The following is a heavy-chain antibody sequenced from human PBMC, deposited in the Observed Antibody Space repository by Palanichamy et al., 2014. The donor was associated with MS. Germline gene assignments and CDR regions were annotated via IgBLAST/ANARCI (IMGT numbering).Heavy chain of an antibody. D-gene: IGHD1-1*01. Sequence: QVLLMESGGGVVQPGRSLRLSCAASGFTFSSYAMHWVRQTPGKGLEWVAVISFDGNYKYYADSVKGRFTISRDNSKNTLYLQMNSLRAEDTAVYYCAKDGTISVYYYMDVWGEGTTVTVSS. CDR3: AKDGTISVYYYMDV. CDR1: GFTFSSYA. V-gene: IGHV3-30*18. J-gene: IGHJ6*03. CDR2: ISFDGNYK.